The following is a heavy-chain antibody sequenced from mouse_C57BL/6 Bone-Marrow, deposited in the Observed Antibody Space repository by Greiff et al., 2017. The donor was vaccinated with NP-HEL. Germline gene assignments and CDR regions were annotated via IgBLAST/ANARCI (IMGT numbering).Heavy chain of an antibody. J-gene: IGHJ1*03. CDR3: VREEVHYYGSSYASYWYFDV. CDR1: GFTFNTYA. Sequence: EVKLVESGGGLVQPKGSLKLSCAASGFTFNTYAMHWVRQAPGKGLEWVARIRSKSSNYATYYADSVKDRFTISRDDSQSMLYLQMNNLKTEDTAMYYCVREEVHYYGSSYASYWYFDVWGTGTTVTVSS. D-gene: IGHD1-1*01. CDR2: IRSKSSNYAT. V-gene: IGHV10-3*01.